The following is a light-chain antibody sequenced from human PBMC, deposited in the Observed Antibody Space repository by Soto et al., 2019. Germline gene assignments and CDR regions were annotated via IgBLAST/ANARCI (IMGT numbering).Light chain of an antibody. CDR3: KQDYNLPWT. CDR1: QSVSSSY. CDR2: GAS. J-gene: IGKJ1*01. V-gene: IGKV3D-7*01. Sequence: PWERVTLSCRASQSVSSSYLTWYQQKPGQAPRLLIYGASTRATGIPARFSGSGSGTDFTLTISSLQPEDFAVYYCKQDYNLPWTFGKGTKV.